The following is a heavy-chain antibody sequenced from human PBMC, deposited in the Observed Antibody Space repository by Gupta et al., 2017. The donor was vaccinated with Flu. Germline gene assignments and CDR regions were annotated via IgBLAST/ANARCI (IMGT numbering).Heavy chain of an antibody. D-gene: IGHD5-24*01. CDR1: GGSISSGSYY. Sequence: QVQLQESGPGLVKPSQTLSLTCTVSGGSISSGSYYWSWIRQPAGKGLEWIGRIYTSGSTNYNPSLKSRVTISVDTSKNQFSLKLSSVTAADTAVYYCARDQMATTQPHRTYYYYYGMDVWGQGTTVTVSS. CDR2: IYTSGST. CDR3: ARDQMATTQPHRTYYYYYGMDV. V-gene: IGHV4-61*02. J-gene: IGHJ6*02.